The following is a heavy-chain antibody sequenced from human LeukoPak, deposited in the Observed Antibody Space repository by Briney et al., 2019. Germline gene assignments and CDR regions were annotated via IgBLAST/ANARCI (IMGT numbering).Heavy chain of an antibody. CDR1: GFTFSSYA. V-gene: IGHV3-23*01. CDR3: AKGQYCSGGSCYFDY. J-gene: IGHJ4*02. CDR2: ISGSGGST. Sequence: GGSLRLSCAASGFTFSSYAMSWVRQAPGKGLEWVSAISGSGGSTYYADSVRGRFSISRDNSKNTLYLQMNSLGAEDTAVYYCAKGQYCSGGSCYFDYWGQGTLVTVSS. D-gene: IGHD2-15*01.